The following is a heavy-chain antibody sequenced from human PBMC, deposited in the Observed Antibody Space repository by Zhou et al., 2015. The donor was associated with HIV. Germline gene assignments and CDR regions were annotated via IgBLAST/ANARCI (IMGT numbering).Heavy chain of an antibody. D-gene: IGHD2-8*01. J-gene: IGHJ6*02. Sequence: QMQLVQSGPEVKKPGTSVKVSCKASGFTFTSSAVQWVRQARGQRLEWIGWIVVGSGNTNYAQKFQERVTITRDMSTSTAYMELSSLRSEDTAVYYCAADRLYGDYYYGMDVWGQGTTVTVSS. CDR1: GFTFTSSA. V-gene: IGHV1-58*01. CDR3: AADRLYGDYYYGMDV. CDR2: IVVGSGNT.